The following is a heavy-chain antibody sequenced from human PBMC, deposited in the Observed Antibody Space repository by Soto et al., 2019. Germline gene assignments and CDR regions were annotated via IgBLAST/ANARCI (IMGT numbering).Heavy chain of an antibody. D-gene: IGHD2-8*02. CDR2: IYYLGRT. Sequence: QVQLQESGPGLVKPSETLSLTCTVSGDSISTYYWNWVRLPLGKGLEWIGYIYYLGRTNYNPSLRSQVTMSLDTSKNQISLNLNSVTAADTAVYYCARDLVGLTHFDYWGQGILVTVSS. V-gene: IGHV4-59*01. CDR1: GDSISTYY. CDR3: ARDLVGLTHFDY. J-gene: IGHJ4*02.